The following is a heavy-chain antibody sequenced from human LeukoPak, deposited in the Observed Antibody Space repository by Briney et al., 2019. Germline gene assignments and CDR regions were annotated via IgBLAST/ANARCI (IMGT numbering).Heavy chain of an antibody. Sequence: PGGSLRLSCAASGFPFSSYWMSWVRQAPGKGQEWVASIKEDGSKKYYVDSVKGRFTISRDNAKNSLYLQVNSLRAEDTAVYYCARVGTADYSSGWFDYWGQGTLVTVSS. J-gene: IGHJ4*02. CDR1: GFPFSSYW. D-gene: IGHD6-19*01. CDR2: IKEDGSKK. CDR3: ARVGTADYSSGWFDY. V-gene: IGHV3-7*03.